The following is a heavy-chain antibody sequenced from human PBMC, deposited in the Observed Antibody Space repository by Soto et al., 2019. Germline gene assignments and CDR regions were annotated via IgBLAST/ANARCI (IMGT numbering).Heavy chain of an antibody. V-gene: IGHV1-46*03. D-gene: IGHD2-21*02. CDR2: INPRGGST. CDR3: ARSGGDPHLFAF. Sequence: GASVKGSCKASGYTFTSYYMHWGRQAPGQGLEGMGIINPRGGSTSYAQKVQGRVTMTRDTSTRTVYLELSSLRSEDTAVFYCARSGGDPHLFAFWGRGSLVTVSS. CDR1: GYTFTSYY. J-gene: IGHJ4*02.